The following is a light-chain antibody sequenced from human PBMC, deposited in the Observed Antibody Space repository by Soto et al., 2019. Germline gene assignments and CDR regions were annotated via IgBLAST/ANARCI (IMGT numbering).Light chain of an antibody. CDR2: RAS. CDR3: LQYHNLWA. Sequence: EIVLTQSPGTLSLSPGERATLSCRASQSVSSSYLAWYQQKPGQAPRLLIYRASTRAPGVPARFSGSGSGTEFTLTISSLQSEDFAVYSCLQYHNLWAFGRGTKVDIK. J-gene: IGKJ1*01. V-gene: IGKV3D-7*01. CDR1: QSVSSSY.